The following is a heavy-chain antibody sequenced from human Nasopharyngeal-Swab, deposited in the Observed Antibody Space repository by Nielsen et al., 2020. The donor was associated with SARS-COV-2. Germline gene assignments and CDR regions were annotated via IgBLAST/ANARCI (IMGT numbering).Heavy chain of an antibody. V-gene: IGHV3-9*01. D-gene: IGHD2-15*01. Sequence: GGSLRLSCAASGFTFDDYAMHWVRHAPGKGLEWVSGISWNSGSIGYADSVKGRFTISRDNAKNSLYLQMNSLRAEDTALYYCAKEVTGYCSGGSCYSANWYFDLWGRGTLVTVSS. CDR3: AKEVTGYCSGGSCYSANWYFDL. CDR1: GFTFDDYA. J-gene: IGHJ2*01. CDR2: ISWNSGSI.